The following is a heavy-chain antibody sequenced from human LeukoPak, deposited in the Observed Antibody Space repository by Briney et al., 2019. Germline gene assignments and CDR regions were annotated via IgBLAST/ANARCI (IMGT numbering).Heavy chain of an antibody. V-gene: IGHV1-2*06. CDR2: INPNSGGT. J-gene: IGHJ4*02. CDR3: ARDTGYSSSWYYGDFDY. D-gene: IGHD6-13*01. Sequence: GASVKVSCKASGYTFTGYYMHWVRQAPGQGLELMGRINPNSGGTNYAQKFQGRVTMTRDTSISTAYMELSRLRSDDTAVYYCARDTGYSSSWYYGDFDYWGQGTLVTVSS. CDR1: GYTFTGYY.